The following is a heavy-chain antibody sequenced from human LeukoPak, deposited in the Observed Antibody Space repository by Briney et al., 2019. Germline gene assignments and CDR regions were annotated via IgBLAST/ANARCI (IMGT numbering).Heavy chain of an antibody. Sequence: GGSLRLSCAASGFTFDDYAMHWVRQAPGKGLAWVSGISWNSGSIGYADSVKGRFTISRDNAKNSLYLQMNSLRAEDTALYYCAKGSGIVATINFDFDYWGQGTLVTVSS. V-gene: IGHV3-9*01. D-gene: IGHD5-12*01. J-gene: IGHJ4*02. CDR2: ISWNSGSI. CDR1: GFTFDDYA. CDR3: AKGSGIVATINFDFDY.